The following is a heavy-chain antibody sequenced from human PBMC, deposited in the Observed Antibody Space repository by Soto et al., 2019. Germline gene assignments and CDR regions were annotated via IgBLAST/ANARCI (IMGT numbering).Heavy chain of an antibody. V-gene: IGHV3-23*01. J-gene: IGHJ4*02. D-gene: IGHD4-17*01. Sequence: GGSLRLSCAASGFTFSSYAMSWVRQAPGKGLEWVSAISGSGGSTYYADSVKGRFTISRDNSKNTLYLQMNSLRAEDTAVYYCAKFTTVTTMGTQTDYWGPGTLVTVSS. CDR1: GFTFSSYA. CDR3: AKFTTVTTMGTQTDY. CDR2: ISGSGGST.